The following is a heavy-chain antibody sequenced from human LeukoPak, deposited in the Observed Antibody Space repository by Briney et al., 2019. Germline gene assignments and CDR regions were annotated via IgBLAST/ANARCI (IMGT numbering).Heavy chain of an antibody. CDR1: GFTFSSYA. V-gene: IGHV3-23*01. D-gene: IGHD5-12*01. J-gene: IGHJ4*02. Sequence: PGGSLRLSCEASGFTFSSYAMSWVRQAPGEGLEWVSVISGSGDSTYYADSVEGRCTSSRDNSKDALYLQMNSLRAEDTAVYYCARVGYSGYDYDYWGQGTLVTVSS. CDR3: ARVGYSGYDYDY. CDR2: ISGSGDST.